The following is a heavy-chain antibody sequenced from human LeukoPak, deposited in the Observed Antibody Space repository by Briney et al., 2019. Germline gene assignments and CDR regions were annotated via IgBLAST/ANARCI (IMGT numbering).Heavy chain of an antibody. Sequence: SETLSLTCTVSGYSISSGYYWGWIRQPPGKGLEWIGSIYHSGSTYYNPSLKSRVTISVDTSKNQFSLKLSSVTAADTAVYYCARHVQEYSSGWYGPWYGPFYFDYWGQGTLVTVSS. CDR2: IYHSGST. CDR3: ARHVQEYSSGWYGPWYGPFYFDY. J-gene: IGHJ4*02. CDR1: GYSISSGYY. D-gene: IGHD6-19*01. V-gene: IGHV4-38-2*02.